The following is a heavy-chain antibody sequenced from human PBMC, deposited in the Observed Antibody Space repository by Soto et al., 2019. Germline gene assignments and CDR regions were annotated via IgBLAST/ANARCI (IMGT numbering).Heavy chain of an antibody. D-gene: IGHD6-13*01. CDR1: GFTFSSYG. CDR3: AKDDLRGESEWGSSWYEFDY. Sequence: GGSLRLSCAASGFTFSSYGMHWVRQAPGKGLEWVAVISYDGSNKYYADSVKGRFTISRDNSKNTLYLQMNSLRAEDTAVYYCAKDDLRGESEWGSSWYEFDYWGQGTLVTVSS. CDR2: ISYDGSNK. V-gene: IGHV3-30*18. J-gene: IGHJ4*02.